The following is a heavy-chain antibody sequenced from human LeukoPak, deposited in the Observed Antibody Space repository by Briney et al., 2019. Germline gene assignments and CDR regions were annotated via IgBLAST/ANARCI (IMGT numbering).Heavy chain of an antibody. J-gene: IGHJ4*02. CDR3: ARGLDTAMEDPLGY. CDR1: GFTFSSYG. D-gene: IGHD5-18*01. V-gene: IGHV3-33*01. CDR2: IWYDGSNK. Sequence: GGSLRLSCAASGFTFSSYGMHWVRQAPGKGLEWVAVIWYDGSNKYYADSVKGRFTISRDNSKNTLYLQMNSLRAEDTAVYYCARGLDTAMEDPLGYWGQGTLVTVSS.